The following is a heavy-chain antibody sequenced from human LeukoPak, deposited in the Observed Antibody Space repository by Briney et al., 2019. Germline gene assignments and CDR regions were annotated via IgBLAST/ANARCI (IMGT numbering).Heavy chain of an antibody. CDR1: GFTFSSYG. V-gene: IGHV3-33*01. Sequence: GGSLRLSCAASGFTFSSYGMHWVRQAPGKGLEWVAAIWYDGSNKYYADSVKGRFTISRDNSKNTLYLQMNSLRAEDTAVYYCAREMARDGSGHRRYFQHWGQGTLVTVSS. J-gene: IGHJ1*01. CDR3: AREMARDGSGHRRYFQH. D-gene: IGHD6-19*01. CDR2: IWYDGSNK.